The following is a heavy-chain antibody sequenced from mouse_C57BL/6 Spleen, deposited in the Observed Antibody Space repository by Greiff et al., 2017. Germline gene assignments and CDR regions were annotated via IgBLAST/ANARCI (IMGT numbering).Heavy chain of an antibody. CDR3: TEDLGDY. CDR2: IRLKSDNYAT. CDR1: GFTFSNYW. J-gene: IGHJ4*01. V-gene: IGHV6-3*01. Sequence: EVQLQQSGGGLAQPGGSMKLSCVASGFTFSNYWMNWVRQSPEKGLEWVAQIRLKSDNYATHYAESVKGRFAISRDVSKSSVYLQMNNLRAEDTGIYYCTEDLGDYWGQGTSVTVSS.